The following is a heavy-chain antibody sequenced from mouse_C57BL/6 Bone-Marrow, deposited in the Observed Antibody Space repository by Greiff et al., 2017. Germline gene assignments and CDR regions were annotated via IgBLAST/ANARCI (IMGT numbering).Heavy chain of an antibody. CDR2: IDPANGNT. CDR1: GFNIKNTY. D-gene: IGHD3-3*01. J-gene: IGHJ2*01. V-gene: IGHV14-3*01. CDR3: ARNTRDSQGHHLDY. Sequence: EVQLQESVAELVRPGASVKLSCTASGFNIKNTYMHWVKQRPEQGLEWIGRIDPANGNTKYAPKFQGKATITADTSSNTPYLQLRRLTSEDTDIYYRARNTRDSQGHHLDYGGQGTTLTVSS.